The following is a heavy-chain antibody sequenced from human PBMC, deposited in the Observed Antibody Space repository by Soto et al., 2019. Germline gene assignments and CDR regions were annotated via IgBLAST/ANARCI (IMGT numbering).Heavy chain of an antibody. CDR1: GGSISSGGYY. CDR3: ARDPLRGRPFDY. Sequence: SETLSLTCTVSGGSISSGGYYWSWIRQPPGKGLEWIGSIYYSGSTYYNPSLKSRVTISVDTSKNQFSLKLSSVTAADTAVYYCARDPLRGRPFDYWGQGTLVTVSS. D-gene: IGHD3-16*01. V-gene: IGHV4-39*02. CDR2: IYYSGST. J-gene: IGHJ4*02.